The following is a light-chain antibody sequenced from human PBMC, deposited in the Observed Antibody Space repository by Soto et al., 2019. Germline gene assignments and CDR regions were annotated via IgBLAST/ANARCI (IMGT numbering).Light chain of an antibody. CDR2: DAS. CDR1: QSLNNY. V-gene: IGKV1-5*01. Sequence: DIQMTQSPSTLSASVGDRVTITFRASQSLNNYLSWYQQKPGKAPKLLIYDASTLERGVPSRFSGTGSGTEFTLTISSLQPEDFATYYCQQLFDSPITFGQGTRLEIK. CDR3: QQLFDSPIT. J-gene: IGKJ5*01.